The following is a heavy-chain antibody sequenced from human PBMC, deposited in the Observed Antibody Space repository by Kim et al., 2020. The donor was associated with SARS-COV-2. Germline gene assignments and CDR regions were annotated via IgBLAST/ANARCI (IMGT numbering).Heavy chain of an antibody. Sequence: GGSLRLSCAASGFTFSDYYMSWIRQAPGKGLEWLSFIGSSGRNSYYADSVKGRFTISRDNAKNSLYLQMNSLRAEDTAVYFCARELGMGATRQFDYWGQGTLVTVSS. CDR1: GFTFSDYY. D-gene: IGHD1-26*01. J-gene: IGHJ4*02. CDR3: ARELGMGATRQFDY. V-gene: IGHV3-11*01. CDR2: IGSSGRNS.